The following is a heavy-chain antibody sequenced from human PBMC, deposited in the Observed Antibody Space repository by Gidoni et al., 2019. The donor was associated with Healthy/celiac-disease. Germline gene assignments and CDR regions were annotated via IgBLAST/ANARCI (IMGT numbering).Heavy chain of an antibody. D-gene: IGHD6-6*01. Sequence: QLQLQESVSGLVKPSQTLSLTCSASGGSTSRGGYSWSWIRQPPGKGLEWIGYIYHSGSTYYNPSLKSRVTISVDRSKNQFSLKLSSVTAADTAVYYCATSSQERKDAFDIWGQGTMVTVSS. CDR2: IYHSGST. CDR1: GGSTSRGGYS. CDR3: ATSSQERKDAFDI. J-gene: IGHJ3*02. V-gene: IGHV4-30-2*01.